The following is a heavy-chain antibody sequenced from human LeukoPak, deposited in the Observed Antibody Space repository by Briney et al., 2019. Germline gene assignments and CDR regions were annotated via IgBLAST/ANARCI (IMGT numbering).Heavy chain of an antibody. V-gene: IGHV4-34*01. Sequence: SETLSLTCAVYGGSFSGYYWSWIRQPPGKGLEWIGEINHSGSTNYNLSLKSRVTISVDTSKNQFSLKLSSVTAADTAAYYWAREEYFYDSSGYYYRPWGQGTLVTVSS. J-gene: IGHJ5*02. CDR1: GGSFSGYY. CDR3: AREEYFYDSSGYYYRP. D-gene: IGHD3-22*01. CDR2: INHSGST.